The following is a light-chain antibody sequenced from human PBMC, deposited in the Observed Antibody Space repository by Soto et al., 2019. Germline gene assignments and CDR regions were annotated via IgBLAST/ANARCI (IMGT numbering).Light chain of an antibody. Sequence: QSVLTQPPSASGTPGQRVTISCSGSSSNIGSNTVNWYQQLPGTAPELLIYSNNQRPLGAPDRFSGSKSGTSASLAISGLQSEDEADYYCAAWDDSLNGGVFGGGTKLTVL. CDR1: SSNIGSNT. CDR2: SNN. CDR3: AAWDDSLNGGV. J-gene: IGLJ3*02. V-gene: IGLV1-44*01.